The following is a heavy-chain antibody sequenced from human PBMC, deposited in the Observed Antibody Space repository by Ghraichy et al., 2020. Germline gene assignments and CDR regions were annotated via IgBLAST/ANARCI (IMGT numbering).Heavy chain of an antibody. CDR2: ISSSSSYI. J-gene: IGHJ6*02. Sequence: GGSLRLSCAASGFIFSSYSMNWVRQAPGKGLEWVSSISSSSSYIYYADSVKGRFTISRDNAKNSLYLQVNSLRAEDTAMYYCARDRARYYGMDVWGQGTTVTVSS. D-gene: IGHD3-10*01. CDR3: ARDRARYYGMDV. V-gene: IGHV3-21*01. CDR1: GFIFSSYS.